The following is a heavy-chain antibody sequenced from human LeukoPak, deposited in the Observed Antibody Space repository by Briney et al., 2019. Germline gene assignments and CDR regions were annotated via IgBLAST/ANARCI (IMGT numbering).Heavy chain of an antibody. CDR1: GGSFSDYH. J-gene: IGHJ4*02. D-gene: IGHD1-26*01. Sequence: SETLSLTCAVYGGSFSDYHWSWIRQPPGKGLEWIGEVNHSGSTKYNPSLKSRVTISLDTSKNQFSLKLGSVTAADTSVYYCARRPPNSGSYYGPSGLDYWGQGTLVTVSS. V-gene: IGHV4-34*01. CDR2: VNHSGST. CDR3: ARRPPNSGSYYGPSGLDY.